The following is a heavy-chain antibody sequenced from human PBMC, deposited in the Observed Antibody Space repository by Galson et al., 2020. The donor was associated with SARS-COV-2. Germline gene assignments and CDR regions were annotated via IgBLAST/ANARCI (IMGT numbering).Heavy chain of an antibody. J-gene: IGHJ4*02. CDR1: GGSISSYY. V-gene: IGHV4-59*06. D-gene: IGHD3-10*01. CDR2: IYYSCST. Sequence: SETLSLTCTVSGGSISSYYWSWIRQHPGKGLEWIGYIYYSCSTYYNPSLKSRVTISVDTSKNQFSLKLSSVTAADTAVYYCARVNYYGSGSYSPWYFDYWGQGTLVTVSS. CDR3: ARVNYYGSGSYSPWYFDY.